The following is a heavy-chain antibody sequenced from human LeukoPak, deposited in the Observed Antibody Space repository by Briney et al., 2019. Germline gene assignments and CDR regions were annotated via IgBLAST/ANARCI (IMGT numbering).Heavy chain of an antibody. D-gene: IGHD5-18*01. J-gene: IGHJ6*02. CDR1: GGSISSYY. V-gene: IGHV4-59*01. Sequence: KASETLSLTCTVSGGSISSYYWSWIRQPPGKGLEWIGYIYYSGSTNYNPSLKSRVTISVDTSKNQFSLKLSSVTAADTAVYYCARGAGVGYYYYYYGMDVWGQGTTVTVSS. CDR2: IYYSGST. CDR3: ARGAGVGYYYYYYGMDV.